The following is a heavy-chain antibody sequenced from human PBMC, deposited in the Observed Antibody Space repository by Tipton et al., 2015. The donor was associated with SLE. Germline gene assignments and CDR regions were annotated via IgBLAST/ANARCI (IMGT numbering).Heavy chain of an antibody. CDR2: INPSDGSA. CDR1: GYTFTSYY. Sequence: QVQLVQSGPEVKKPGASVKVSCKASGYTFTSYYMQWVRQAPGQGLEWMGIINPSDGSASYAQRFQGRVTMTRDTSTSPVYMDVSGLRSDDTAVYYCAGGITVTQYFLYWGHGTLVTVSS. CDR3: AGGITVTQYFLY. D-gene: IGHD4-11*01. J-gene: IGHJ1*01. V-gene: IGHV1-46*01.